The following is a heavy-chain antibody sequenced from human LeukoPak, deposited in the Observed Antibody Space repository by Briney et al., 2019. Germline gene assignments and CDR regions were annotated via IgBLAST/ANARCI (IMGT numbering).Heavy chain of an antibody. Sequence: SETLSLTCAVYGGSFSGYYWSWIRQPPGKGLEWIGEINHSGSTNYNPSLKSRVTISVDTSKNQFSLKLSSVTAADTAVYYCASGGDTAMVKRYFDYWAREPWSPSPQ. CDR1: GGSFSGYY. J-gene: IGHJ4*02. D-gene: IGHD5-18*01. CDR3: ASGGDTAMVKRYFDY. CDR2: INHSGST. V-gene: IGHV4-34*01.